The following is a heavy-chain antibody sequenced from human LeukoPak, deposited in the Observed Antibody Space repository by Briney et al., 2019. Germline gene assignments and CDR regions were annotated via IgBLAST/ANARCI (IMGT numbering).Heavy chain of an antibody. Sequence: PGGSLRLSCAASGFTFSSYAMHWVRQAPGKGLEWVAVISYDGSNKYYADSVKGRFTISRDNSKNTLYLQMNSLRAEDTAVYYCAGSRDGYNLDYWGQGTLVTVSS. CDR3: AGSRDGYNLDY. V-gene: IGHV3-30-3*01. D-gene: IGHD5-24*01. J-gene: IGHJ4*02. CDR2: ISYDGSNK. CDR1: GFTFSSYA.